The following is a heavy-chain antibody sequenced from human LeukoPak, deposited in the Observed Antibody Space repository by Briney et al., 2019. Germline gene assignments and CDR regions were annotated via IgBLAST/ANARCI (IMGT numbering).Heavy chain of an antibody. CDR1: GGSISSGGYS. CDR2: IYQSGST. V-gene: IGHV4-30-2*01. CDR3: AVPVAGKDY. Sequence: PSQTLSLTCAVSGGSISSGGYSWSWIRQPPGKGLEWIGYIYQSGSTYYNPSLKSRVTISVDRSKNQFSLKLSSVTAADTAVYYCAVPVAGKDYWGQGTLVTVSS. D-gene: IGHD6-19*01. J-gene: IGHJ4*02.